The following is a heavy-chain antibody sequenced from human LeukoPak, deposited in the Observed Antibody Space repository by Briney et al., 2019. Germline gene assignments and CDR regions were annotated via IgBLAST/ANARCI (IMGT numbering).Heavy chain of an antibody. Sequence: GGSLRLSCAASGFTFTSNPMSWVRQPPGKGLEWVSAISGMGGSTYYADSVKGRFTISRDNSKNTLYLQMNSLRAEDTAVYYCAKGPEYYYDSSGYYLRYWGQGTLVTVSS. CDR2: ISGMGGST. J-gene: IGHJ4*02. V-gene: IGHV3-23*01. D-gene: IGHD3-22*01. CDR1: GFTFTSNP. CDR3: AKGPEYYYDSSGYYLRY.